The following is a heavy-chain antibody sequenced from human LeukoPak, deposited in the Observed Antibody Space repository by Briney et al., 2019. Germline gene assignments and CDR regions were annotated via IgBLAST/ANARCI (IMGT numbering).Heavy chain of an antibody. Sequence: ASAKVSCKASGYTFTSYDLNWVRQATGQGLEWMGWMNPNSGNTAYIQKFQGRVTMTRNTSISTAYLELSSLRSDDTAVYYCARAGWVAQEIGYWGQGTLVTVSS. D-gene: IGHD2-15*01. CDR1: GYTFTSYD. CDR2: MNPNSGNT. CDR3: ARAGWVAQEIGY. V-gene: IGHV1-8*01. J-gene: IGHJ4*02.